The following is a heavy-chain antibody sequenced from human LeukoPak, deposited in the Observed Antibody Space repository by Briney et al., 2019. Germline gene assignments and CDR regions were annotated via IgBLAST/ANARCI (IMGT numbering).Heavy chain of an antibody. D-gene: IGHD2-2*01. CDR3: ARASSSLGYCSSTSCPFDP. V-gene: IGHV1-46*01. Sequence: ASVKVSCKASGYTFTGSYIHWVRQAPGQGLEWMGIINPSGGSTSYAQKFQGRVTMTRDTSTSTVYMELSSLRSEDTAVYYCARASSSLGYCSSTSCPFDPWGQGTLVTVSS. J-gene: IGHJ5*02. CDR2: INPSGGST. CDR1: GYTFTGSY.